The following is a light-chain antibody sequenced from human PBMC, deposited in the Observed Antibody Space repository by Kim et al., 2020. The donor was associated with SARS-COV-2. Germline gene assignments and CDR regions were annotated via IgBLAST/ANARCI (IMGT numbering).Light chain of an antibody. CDR3: QQYGSSPPYT. CDR1: QSVSS. Sequence: EIVLTQSPGTLSLSPGERATLSCRASQSVSSIVWYQQRPGQAPRLLMYGASNRATGIPDRFSGSGSGTDFTLTISRLEPEDFAVYYCQQYGSSPPYTFGQGTKLEI. V-gene: IGKV3-20*01. CDR2: GAS. J-gene: IGKJ2*01.